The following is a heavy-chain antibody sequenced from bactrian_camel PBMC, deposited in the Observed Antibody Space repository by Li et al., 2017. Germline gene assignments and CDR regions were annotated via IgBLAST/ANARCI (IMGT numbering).Heavy chain of an antibody. Sequence: QLVESGGGLVRPGGSLKLSCVASLSTISRRCWGWFRQAPGKEREGVAGLARGGGTTYADSVKGRFTISLDNAKNTVYLQMNSLKPEDSGVYYCAAMGRRCRFGPSTLIETMSQTTFGYWGQGTQVTVS. CDR2: LARGGGT. V-gene: IGHV3S53*01. CDR1: LSTISRRC. D-gene: IGHD1*01. J-gene: IGHJ6*01. CDR3: AAMGRRCRFGPSTLIETMSQTTFGY.